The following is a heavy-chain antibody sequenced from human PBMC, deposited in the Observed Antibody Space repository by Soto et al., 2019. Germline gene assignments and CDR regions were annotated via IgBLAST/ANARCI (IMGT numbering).Heavy chain of an antibody. Sequence: PSETLSLTCTVSGGSISSYYWSWVRQPPGKGLEWIGYIYYSGSTNYNPSLKSRVTISVDTSKNQFSLKLSSVTAADTAVYYCARVYDYGDYRHFDYWGQGTLVTVSS. J-gene: IGHJ4*02. D-gene: IGHD4-17*01. CDR3: ARVYDYGDYRHFDY. CDR1: GGSISSYY. V-gene: IGHV4-59*01. CDR2: IYYSGST.